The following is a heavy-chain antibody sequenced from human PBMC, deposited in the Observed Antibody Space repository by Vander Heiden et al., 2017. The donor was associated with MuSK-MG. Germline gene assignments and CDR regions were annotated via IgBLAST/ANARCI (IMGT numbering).Heavy chain of an antibody. Sequence: EVQLVESGGGLVQPGGSLRLPCAASGFTVSSNYMSWVRQAPGKGLEWVSVIYSGGSTYYADSVKGRFTISRDNSKNTLYLQMNSLRAEDTAVYYCARDRSHCSGGSCYHWYFDLWGRGNLVTVSS. J-gene: IGHJ2*01. V-gene: IGHV3-66*01. CDR1: GFTVSSNY. D-gene: IGHD2-15*01. CDR2: IYSGGST. CDR3: ARDRSHCSGGSCYHWYFDL.